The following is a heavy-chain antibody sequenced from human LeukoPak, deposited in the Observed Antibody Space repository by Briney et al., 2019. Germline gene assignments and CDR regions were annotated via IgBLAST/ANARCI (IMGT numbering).Heavy chain of an antibody. CDR2: ILTSGTT. V-gene: IGHV4-4*09. Sequence: SETLSLTCSVSNGSISLSHWSWVRQPPGKGLEWIGYILTSGTTNYNPSLKSRLITSVDTSKNAFTLRLSSVTAADTAVYYCARLRVSGRYLYYFDSWGQGTLVAVSS. CDR3: ARLRVSGRYLYYFDS. CDR1: NGSISLSH. D-gene: IGHD3-10*01. J-gene: IGHJ4*02.